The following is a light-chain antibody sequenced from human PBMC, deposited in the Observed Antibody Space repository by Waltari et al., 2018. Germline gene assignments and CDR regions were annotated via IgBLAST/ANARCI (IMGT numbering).Light chain of an antibody. V-gene: IGLV4-69*01. CDR2: VNSDGSH. CDR1: SGHSSNI. J-gene: IGLJ3*02. CDR3: ETGGHGTWV. Sequence: QLVLTQSPSASASLAASVKLTCTLSSGHSSNIIACLQQRPERGPRYLMKVNSDGSHSKGDDIPDRFSGSSSGAERYLTISSLQSEDEADYYCETGGHGTWVFGGGTKLTVL.